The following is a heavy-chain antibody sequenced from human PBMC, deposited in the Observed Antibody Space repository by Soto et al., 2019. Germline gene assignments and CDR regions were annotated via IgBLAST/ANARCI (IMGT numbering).Heavy chain of an antibody. J-gene: IGHJ6*02. V-gene: IGHV4-30-4*01. Sequence: QVQLQESGPGLVKPSQTLSLTCTVSGGSISSGDYYWSWIRQPPGKGLEWIGYIYYSGSTYYNPSLQSRVSISVDTSKNQFSLQLSSVTAADTAVYYCARVTGSKYYYYYYGMDVWGQGTTVTVSS. CDR1: GGSISSGDYY. D-gene: IGHD1-20*01. CDR2: IYYSGST. CDR3: ARVTGSKYYYYYYGMDV.